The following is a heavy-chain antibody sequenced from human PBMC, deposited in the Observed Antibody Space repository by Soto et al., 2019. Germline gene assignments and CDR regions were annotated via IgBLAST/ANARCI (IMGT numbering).Heavy chain of an antibody. CDR2: IYYSGST. J-gene: IGHJ3*02. D-gene: IGHD6-19*01. V-gene: IGHV4-39*01. CDR1: GGSLSSSSYF. CDR3: ARPDSSGPDAFDI. Sequence: SENLSLHRTGSGGSLSSSSYFWGWIRHPPGKGLEWIGSIYYSGSTYYNPSLKSRVTISVDTSKNQFSLKLSSVTAADTAVYYCARPDSSGPDAFDIWGQGTIVTVSS.